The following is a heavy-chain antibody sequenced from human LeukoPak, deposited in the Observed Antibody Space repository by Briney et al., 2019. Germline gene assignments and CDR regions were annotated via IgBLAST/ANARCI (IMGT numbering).Heavy chain of an antibody. CDR1: GFTFSSYA. CDR3: VNGGNNNDAFDI. J-gene: IGHJ3*02. D-gene: IGHD3-16*01. Sequence: GGSLRLSCAASGFTFSSYAMSWVRQAPGKGREWVSAISGSGGSTYYADSVKGRFTISRDNSKNTLYLQMNSLRAEDTAVYYCVNGGNNNDAFDIWGQGTMVTVSS. CDR2: ISGSGGST. V-gene: IGHV3-23*01.